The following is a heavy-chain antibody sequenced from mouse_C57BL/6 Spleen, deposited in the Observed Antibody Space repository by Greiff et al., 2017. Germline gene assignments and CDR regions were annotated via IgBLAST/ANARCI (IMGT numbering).Heavy chain of an antibody. CDR3: ARGRSNSWFAY. D-gene: IGHD2-5*01. CDR2: IYPGDGDT. CDR1: GYAFSSSW. V-gene: IGHV1-82*01. J-gene: IGHJ3*01. Sequence: VQLQQSGPELVKPGASVKISCKASGYAFSSSWMNWVKQRPGKGLEWIGRIYPGDGDTNYNGKFKGKATLTADKSSSTAYMQLSSLTSEDSAVYFCARGRSNSWFAYWGQGTLGTVSA.